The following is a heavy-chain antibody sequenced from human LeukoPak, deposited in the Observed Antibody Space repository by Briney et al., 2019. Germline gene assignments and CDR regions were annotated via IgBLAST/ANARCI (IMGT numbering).Heavy chain of an antibody. Sequence: ASVKVSCKASGYTFTSYAMNWVRQAPGQGLEWMGWINTNTGNPTYAQGFTGRFVFSLDTSVSTAYLQISSLKAEDTAVYYCARGPVLRYFDWSPPVYWGQGTLVTVSS. CDR3: ARGPVLRYFDWSPPVY. D-gene: IGHD3-9*01. CDR2: INTNTGNP. J-gene: IGHJ4*02. CDR1: GYTFTSYA. V-gene: IGHV7-4-1*02.